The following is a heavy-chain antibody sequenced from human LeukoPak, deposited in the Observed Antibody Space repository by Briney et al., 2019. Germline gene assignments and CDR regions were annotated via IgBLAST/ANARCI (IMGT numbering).Heavy chain of an antibody. CDR3: ARLTKGRYFDDIFAF. CDR2: VYYTGST. V-gene: IGHV4-39*01. D-gene: IGHD3-9*01. CDR1: APVKYSFSY. J-gene: IGHJ4*02. Sequence: SETLSPPLHGPCAPVKYSFSYWGWVRPPPGKGLEGVANVYYTGSTYYNPSLKSRVTMSVDTSKNQFSLKMTSVTAADTAIYYCARLTKGRYFDDIFAFWGQGSLVTVSS.